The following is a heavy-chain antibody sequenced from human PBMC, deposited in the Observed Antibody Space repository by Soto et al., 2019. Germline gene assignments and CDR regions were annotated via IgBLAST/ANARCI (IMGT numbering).Heavy chain of an antibody. CDR3: ARSGYPDYYYYYMDV. Sequence: VQLVESGGGLVQPGGSLRLSCAASGFTVSSNYMSWVRQAPGKGLEWVSVIYSGGSTYYADSVKGRFTISRHNSKNTLYLQMNSLRAEDTAVYYCARSGYPDYYYYYMDVWGKGTTVTVSS. CDR1: GFTVSSNY. CDR2: IYSGGST. D-gene: IGHD3-3*01. V-gene: IGHV3-53*04. J-gene: IGHJ6*03.